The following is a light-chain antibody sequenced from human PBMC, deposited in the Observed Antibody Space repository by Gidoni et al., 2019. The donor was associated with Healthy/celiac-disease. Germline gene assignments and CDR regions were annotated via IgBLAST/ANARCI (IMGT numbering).Light chain of an antibody. V-gene: IGKV1-33*01. J-gene: IGKJ4*01. Sequence: DIQMTQSPSSLSASVGDRVSITCQASQDISNYLNWYQQKPGKAPKLLIYDASTLETGVPSRFSGIGSGTDFTFTISSLQPEDIATYYCQQYDNLPLTFGGGTKVEIK. CDR3: QQYDNLPLT. CDR2: DAS. CDR1: QDISNY.